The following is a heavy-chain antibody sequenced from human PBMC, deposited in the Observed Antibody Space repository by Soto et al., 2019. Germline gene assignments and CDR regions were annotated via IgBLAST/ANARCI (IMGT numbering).Heavy chain of an antibody. J-gene: IGHJ4*02. CDR3: ARDDYYGSGSYPDPGDY. D-gene: IGHD3-10*01. Sequence: EVQLVESGGGLVQTGGSLRLSCAASGFTVSSNYMSWVRQAPGKGLEWVSVIYSGGSTYYADSVKGRFTISRDNSKNTQYLQMNSLRAEDTAVYYCARDDYYGSGSYPDPGDYWGQGTLVTVSS. V-gene: IGHV3-66*01. CDR1: GFTVSSNY. CDR2: IYSGGST.